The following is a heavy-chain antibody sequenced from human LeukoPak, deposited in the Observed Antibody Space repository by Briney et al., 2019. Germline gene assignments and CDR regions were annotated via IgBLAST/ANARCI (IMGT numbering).Heavy chain of an antibody. CDR3: ARDDYGDYYYGMDV. CDR1: GYTFTSYG. J-gene: IGHJ6*02. CDR2: ISAYNGNT. V-gene: IGHV1-18*01. Sequence: ASVKVSCKASGYTFTSYGISWVRQAPGQGLEWMGWISAYNGNTNYAQKFQGRVTMTRDTSTSTVYMELSSLRSEDTAVYYCARDDYGDYYYGMDVWGQGTTVTVSS. D-gene: IGHD4-17*01.